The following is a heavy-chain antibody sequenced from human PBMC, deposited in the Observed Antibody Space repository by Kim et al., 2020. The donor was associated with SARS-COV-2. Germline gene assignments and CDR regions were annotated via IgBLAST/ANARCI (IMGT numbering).Heavy chain of an antibody. Sequence: SNSTSLKSRLTISKDTSKSQVVLTMTNMDPVDTATYYCARTTRIVGATDYWGQGTLVTVSS. J-gene: IGHJ4*02. D-gene: IGHD1-26*01. CDR3: ARTTRIVGATDY. V-gene: IGHV2-26*01.